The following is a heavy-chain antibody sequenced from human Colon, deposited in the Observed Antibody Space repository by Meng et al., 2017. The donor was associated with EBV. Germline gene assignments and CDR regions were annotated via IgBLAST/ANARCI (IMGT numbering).Heavy chain of an antibody. Sequence: VGFVHPGGHHRLSSEATVFAFPHNWLSWVRQTNNKRLQSTKKKKKKKDGGTTDYGEPVKGRFTISRDDSKNTLYLEMNSLETDDTAVYYCTTYLTRIYGLVDYWGRGTLVTVSS. CDR3: TTYLTRIYGLVDY. D-gene: IGHD3-10*01. CDR1: VFAFPHNW. CDR2: KKKKKDGGTT. V-gene: IGHV3-15*01. J-gene: IGHJ4*02.